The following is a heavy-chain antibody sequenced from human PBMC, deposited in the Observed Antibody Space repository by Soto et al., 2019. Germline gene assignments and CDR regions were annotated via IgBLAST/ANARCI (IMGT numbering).Heavy chain of an antibody. CDR3: AREKIAGYGMDV. D-gene: IGHD6-13*01. CDR2: ISSSSSYI. J-gene: IGHJ6*02. V-gene: IGHV3-21*01. Sequence: EVQLVESGGGLVKPGGSLRLSCAASGFTFRSYSMNWVRQAPGKGLEWVSSISSSSSYIYYADSVKGRFTISRDNAKNSLYLQMNSLRAEDTAVYYCAREKIAGYGMDVWGQGTTVTVSS. CDR1: GFTFRSYS.